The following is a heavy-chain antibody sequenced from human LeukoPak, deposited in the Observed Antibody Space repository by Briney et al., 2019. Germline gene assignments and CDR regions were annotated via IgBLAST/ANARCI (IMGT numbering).Heavy chain of an antibody. Sequence: GASVKVSCKVSGYTLTELSMHWVRQAPGKGLEWMGGFDPEDGETIYAQKFQGRVTMSEDTSTDTAYMELSSLRSEDTAVYYCATQSGTDYYYMDVWGKGTTVTVSS. CDR3: ATQSGTDYYYMDV. V-gene: IGHV1-24*01. D-gene: IGHD3-10*01. CDR1: GYTLTELS. J-gene: IGHJ6*03. CDR2: FDPEDGET.